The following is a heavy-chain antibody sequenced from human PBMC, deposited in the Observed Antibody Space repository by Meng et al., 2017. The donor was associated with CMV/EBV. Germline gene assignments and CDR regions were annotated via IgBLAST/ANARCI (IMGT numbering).Heavy chain of an antibody. CDR2: IYPGDSDT. CDR3: ARESRMFDY. Sequence: GGSLRLSCKGSGYSFANYWVAWVRQMPGKGLEWMGVIYPGDSDTRYSPSFQGQVTISADKSISTAYLQWSSLKASDTAMYYCARESRMFDYWGQGTLVTVSS. J-gene: IGHJ4*02. V-gene: IGHV5-51*01. CDR1: GYSFANYW.